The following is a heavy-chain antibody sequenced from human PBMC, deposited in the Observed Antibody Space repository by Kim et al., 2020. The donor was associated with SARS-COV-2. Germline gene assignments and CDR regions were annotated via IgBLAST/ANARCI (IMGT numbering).Heavy chain of an antibody. D-gene: IGHD6-25*01. J-gene: IGHJ4*02. CDR2: MFYNGNT. CDR1: GGSMDSGGYY. V-gene: IGHV4-31*03. CDR3: ARCTQRLVDFDY. Sequence: SETLSLTCTVSGGSMDSGGYYWTWIRQHPGKGLEWIGYMFYNGNTYYSPSLKSRATISVDKSKNYFSLNLTSVTAADTAVYYCARCTQRLVDFDYWGQG.